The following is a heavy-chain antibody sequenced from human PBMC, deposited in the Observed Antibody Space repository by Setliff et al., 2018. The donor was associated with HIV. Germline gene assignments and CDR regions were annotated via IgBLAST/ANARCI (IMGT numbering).Heavy chain of an antibody. Sequence: HPGGSLRLSCAASGFTFRNYGMHWVRQAPGKGLEWVAFIRLDGSDKLYADSGKGRFTISRDNSKNTLFLQMNSLRSEDTAVYYCAKEDQRVTSVDYWGQGTPVTVSS. CDR3: AKEDQRVTSVDY. V-gene: IGHV3-30*02. CDR2: IRLDGSDK. J-gene: IGHJ4*02. CDR1: GFTFRNYG. D-gene: IGHD2-2*01.